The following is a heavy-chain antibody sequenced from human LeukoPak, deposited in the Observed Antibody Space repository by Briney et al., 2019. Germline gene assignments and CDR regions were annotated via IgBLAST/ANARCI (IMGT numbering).Heavy chain of an antibody. CDR1: GYTFTSYD. CDR2: MNPNSGNT. CDR3: ARGRPTDTAMVHPKLYYYYYYMDV. J-gene: IGHJ6*03. V-gene: IGHV1-8*01. D-gene: IGHD5-18*01. Sequence: ASVKVSCKASGYTFTSYDINWVRQATRQGLEWMGWMNPNSGNTGYAQKFQGRVTMTRNTSISTAYMELSSLRSEDTAVYYCARGRPTDTAMVHPKLYYYYYYMDVWGKGTTVTVSS.